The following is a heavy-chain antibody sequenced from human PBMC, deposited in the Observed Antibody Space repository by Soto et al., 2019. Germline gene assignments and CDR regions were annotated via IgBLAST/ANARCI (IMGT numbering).Heavy chain of an antibody. CDR3: ARVLTGYCSGGSCYPFDY. CDR1: GGSFSGYY. V-gene: IGHV4-34*01. J-gene: IGHJ4*02. Sequence: QVQLQQWGAGLLKPSETLSLTCAVYGGSFSGYYWSWIRQPPGKGLEWIGEINHSGSTNYNPSLKSRVTISVDTSKNQFSLKRSSVTAADTAVYYCARVLTGYCSGGSCYPFDYWGQGTLVTVSS. D-gene: IGHD2-15*01. CDR2: INHSGST.